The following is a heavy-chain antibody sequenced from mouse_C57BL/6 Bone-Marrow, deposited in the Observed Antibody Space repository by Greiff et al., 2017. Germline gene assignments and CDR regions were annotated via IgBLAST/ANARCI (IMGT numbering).Heavy chain of an antibody. CDR2: IDPSDSYT. J-gene: IGHJ2*01. V-gene: IGHV1-69*01. Sequence: QVQLQQPGAELVMPGASVKLSCKASGYTFTSYWMHWVKQRPGQGLEWIGEIDPSDSYTNYNQKFRGKSTLTVDKSSSTAYMQLSSLTSEDSAVYYCARELRLRNYWGQGTTLTVSS. CDR1: GYTFTSYW. CDR3: ARELRLRNY. D-gene: IGHD3-2*02.